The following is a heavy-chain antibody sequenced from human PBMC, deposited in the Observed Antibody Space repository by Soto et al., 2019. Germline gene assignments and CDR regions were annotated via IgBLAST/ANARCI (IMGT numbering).Heavy chain of an antibody. J-gene: IGHJ4*02. Sequence: PGESLKISCKVSGYSFVNYWIGWVRQMPGKGLEWMGIIYPADSDTRYSPSFQGQVTISADKSINTAYLQWSSLQASGTATYYCARSRIIGMTWSFDYWGQGTLVTVSS. CDR3: ARSRIIGMTWSFDY. V-gene: IGHV5-51*01. D-gene: IGHD1-20*01. CDR2: IYPADSDT. CDR1: GYSFVNYW.